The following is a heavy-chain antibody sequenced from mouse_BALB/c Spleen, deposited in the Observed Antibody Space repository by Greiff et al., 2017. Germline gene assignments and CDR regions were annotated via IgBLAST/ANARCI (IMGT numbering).Heavy chain of an antibody. CDR3: AREGGSSYFYAMDY. CDR1: GFTFSSYG. J-gene: IGHJ4*01. Sequence: EVQVVESGGGLVQPGGSLKLSCAASGFTFSSYGMSWVRQTPDKRLELVATINSNGGSTYYPDSVKGRFTISRDNAKNTLYLQMSSLKSEDTAMYYCAREGGSSYFYAMDYWGQGTSVTVSS. V-gene: IGHV5-6-3*01. CDR2: INSNGGST. D-gene: IGHD1-1*01.